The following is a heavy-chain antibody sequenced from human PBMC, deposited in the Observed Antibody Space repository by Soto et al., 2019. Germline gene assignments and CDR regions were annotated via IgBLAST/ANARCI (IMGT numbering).Heavy chain of an antibody. V-gene: IGHV4-59*01. D-gene: IGHD2-15*01. Sequence: SETLSLTCTVSGGSISSYYWSWIRQPPGKGLEWIGYIYYSGSTNYNPSLKSRVTISVDTSKNQFSLKLSSVTAADTAVYYCARDVLKKGYCSGGSCYSWFDPWGQGTLVTVSS. CDR1: GGSISSYY. J-gene: IGHJ5*02. CDR3: ARDVLKKGYCSGGSCYSWFDP. CDR2: IYYSGST.